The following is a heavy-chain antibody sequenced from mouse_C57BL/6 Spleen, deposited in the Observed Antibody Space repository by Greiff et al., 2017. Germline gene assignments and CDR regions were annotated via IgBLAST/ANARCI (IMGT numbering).Heavy chain of an antibody. V-gene: IGHV1-53*01. Sequence: VQLQQPGTELVKPGASVKLSCKASGYTFTSYWMHWVKQRPGQGLEWLGNINPSNGGTNYNEKLKSKATLTVDKSSSTAYMQLSSLTSEDSAVYYCARRGPYDPYYAMDYWGQGTSVTVSS. CDR2: INPSNGGT. J-gene: IGHJ4*01. CDR1: GYTFTSYW. D-gene: IGHD2-3*01. CDR3: ARRGPYDPYYAMDY.